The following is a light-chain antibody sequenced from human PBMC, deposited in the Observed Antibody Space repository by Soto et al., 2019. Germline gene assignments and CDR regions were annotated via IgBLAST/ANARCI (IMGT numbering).Light chain of an antibody. V-gene: IGKV3-20*01. CDR3: QQFAASPYT. J-gene: IGKJ2*01. CDR2: GAS. Sequence: EIVLTQSPGTLSLSPGERATLSCRASQSVSSHYLAWYQQKPGQTPRLLIYGASSRATGIPDRFSGSGSWTAFTLNVTRLEPEDFAVFYCQQFAASPYTFGQGTKLEIK. CDR1: QSVSSHY.